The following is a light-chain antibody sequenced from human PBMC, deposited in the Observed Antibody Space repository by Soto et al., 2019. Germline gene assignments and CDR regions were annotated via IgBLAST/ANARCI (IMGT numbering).Light chain of an antibody. CDR2: GAS. V-gene: IGKV3-20*01. CDR1: HSVSSSY. CDR3: QQYGSSPPIT. Sequence: IVLTQSPGTLCLSPGERATLSCRASHSVSSSYLAWYQQKPGQAPRLLIYGASSRATGIPDRFSGSGSGTDFTLTISRLEPEDFAVYYCQQYGSSPPITFGQGTRLEI. J-gene: IGKJ5*01.